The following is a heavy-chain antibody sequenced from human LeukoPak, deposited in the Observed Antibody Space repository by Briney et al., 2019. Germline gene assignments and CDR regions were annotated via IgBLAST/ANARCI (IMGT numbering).Heavy chain of an antibody. Sequence: SQTLSLTCTVSGGSISSYYWSWIRQPPGKGLEWVGYMHYGGSSDYNPSLRSRVTISVDTSKNQFSLNLRSVTAADTAVYYCARRRGSGTQLWKYDGFDIWGQGTMVTVSS. V-gene: IGHV4-59*01. D-gene: IGHD5-18*01. J-gene: IGHJ3*02. CDR2: MHYGGSS. CDR1: GGSISSYY. CDR3: ARRRGSGTQLWKYDGFDI.